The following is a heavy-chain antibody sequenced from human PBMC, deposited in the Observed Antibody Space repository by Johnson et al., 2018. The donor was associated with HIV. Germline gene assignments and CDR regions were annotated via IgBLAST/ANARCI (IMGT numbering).Heavy chain of an antibody. V-gene: IGHV3-30*04. Sequence: QVHLVESGGGVVQPGRSLRLSCAASGFTFSSYAMHWVRQAPGKGLEWVAVISYDGSKKYYADSVKGRFTISRDNSRNTLNLQMNNLRAEDTGVYYCARDTDDFWSGEGAFDIWGQGTRVTVSS. CDR2: ISYDGSKK. CDR3: ARDTDDFWSGEGAFDI. CDR1: GFTFSSYA. J-gene: IGHJ3*02. D-gene: IGHD3-3*01.